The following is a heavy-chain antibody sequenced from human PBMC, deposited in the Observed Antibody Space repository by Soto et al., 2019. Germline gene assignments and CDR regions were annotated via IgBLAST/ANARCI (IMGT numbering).Heavy chain of an antibody. V-gene: IGHV3-11*01. CDR1: GFTFTDYS. J-gene: IGHJ4*02. CDR3: ARQAARNYIDS. CDR2: IDSRGRTL. Sequence: PVGSLRLSCAASGFTFTDYSMSWIRQAPGKGLEWLAFIDSRGRTLSYADSVKGRFTISRDNAKNSLYLQMHSLRADDTAVYYCARQAARNYIDSWGQGDVVTVS. D-gene: IGHD6-6*01.